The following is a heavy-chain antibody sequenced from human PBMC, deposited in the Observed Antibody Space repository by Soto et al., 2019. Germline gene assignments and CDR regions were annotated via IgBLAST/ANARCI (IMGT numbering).Heavy chain of an antibody. D-gene: IGHD3-22*01. CDR2: IYYSGST. CDR3: AMSRLYYYDSSGYYGGYFDY. V-gene: IGHV4-39*01. J-gene: IGHJ4*02. CDR1: GGSISSSSYY. Sequence: SETLSLTCTVSGGSISSSSYYWGWIRQPPGKGLEWIGSIYYSGSTYYNPSLKGRVTISVDTSKNQFSLKLSSVTAADTAVYYCAMSRLYYYDSSGYYGGYFDYWGQGTLVTVSS.